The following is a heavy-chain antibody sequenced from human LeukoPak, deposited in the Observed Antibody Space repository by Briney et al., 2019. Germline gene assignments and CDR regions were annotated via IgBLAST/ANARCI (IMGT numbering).Heavy chain of an antibody. J-gene: IGHJ4*02. CDR1: GFTFSSYW. Sequence: GGSLRLSCAASGFTFSSYWMSWVRQAPGKGLEWVSYITSSSSTIYYADPVKGRFTISRDNAKNSLYLQMNSLRAEDTAVYYCARKSGSSGYPFDYWGQGTLVTVSS. CDR2: ITSSSSTI. V-gene: IGHV3-48*01. D-gene: IGHD3-22*01. CDR3: ARKSGSSGYPFDY.